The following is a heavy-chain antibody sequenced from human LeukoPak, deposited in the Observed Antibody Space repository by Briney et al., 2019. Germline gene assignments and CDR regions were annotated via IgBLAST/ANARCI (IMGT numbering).Heavy chain of an antibody. D-gene: IGHD6-13*01. CDR1: GVSINIGTDY. CDR3: ARGTIAADDYYYMDV. J-gene: IGHJ6*03. CDR2: IYTSGST. V-gene: IGHV4-61*02. Sequence: PSQTLSLTCTVSGVSINIGTDYWSWIRQPAGKGLEWIGRIYTSGSTDYNPSLKSRVIISVDTSKNHFSLKLSSVTAADTAVYYCARGTIAADDYYYMDVWGKGTTVTISS.